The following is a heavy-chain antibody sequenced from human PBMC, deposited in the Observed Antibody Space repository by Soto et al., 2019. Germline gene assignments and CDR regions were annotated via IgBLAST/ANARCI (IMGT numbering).Heavy chain of an antibody. CDR2: IWYDGSNR. Sequence: RRLSCAASGFTFSSHGMHWVRQAPGKGLEWVAVIWYDGSNRNYADSVKGRFTISRDNSKKMVFLQMNSLRVEDTTVYYCAAGDCSGGSCFSLDPWGQGTLVTVSS. D-gene: IGHD2-15*01. CDR3: AAGDCSGGSCFSLDP. CDR1: GFTFSSHG. J-gene: IGHJ5*02. V-gene: IGHV3-33*01.